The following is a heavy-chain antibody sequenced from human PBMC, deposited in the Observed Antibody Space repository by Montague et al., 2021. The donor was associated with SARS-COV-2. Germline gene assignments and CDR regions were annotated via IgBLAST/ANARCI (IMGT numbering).Heavy chain of an antibody. Sequence: SETLSLTCSVSGEPISGFFWNWIRQPAGKGLEWIGRIYASGGTDYNPSLESRVTISVDTSKNQFSLKLSSVTAADTAVYYCARDRAVAGLFDYWGQGTLVTVSS. CDR2: IYASGGT. J-gene: IGHJ4*02. CDR1: GEPISGFF. D-gene: IGHD6-19*01. V-gene: IGHV4-4*07. CDR3: ARDRAVAGLFDY.